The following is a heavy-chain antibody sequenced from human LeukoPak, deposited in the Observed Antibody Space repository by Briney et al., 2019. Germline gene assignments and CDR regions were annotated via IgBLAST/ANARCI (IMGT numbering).Heavy chain of an antibody. Sequence: SETLSLTCAVYGGSFSGYYWSWIRQPPGKGLEWIGEINHSGSTNYNPSLKSRVTISVGTSKNQFSLKLSSVTAADTAVYYCARVVTMVRGVRTTPHWAFDIWGQGTMVTVSS. J-gene: IGHJ3*02. CDR3: ARVVTMVRGVRTTPHWAFDI. CDR2: INHSGST. D-gene: IGHD3-10*01. V-gene: IGHV4-34*01. CDR1: GGSFSGYY.